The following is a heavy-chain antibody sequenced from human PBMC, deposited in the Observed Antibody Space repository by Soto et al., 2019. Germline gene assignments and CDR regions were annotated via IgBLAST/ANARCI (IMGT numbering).Heavy chain of an antibody. J-gene: IGHJ4*02. V-gene: IGHV2-5*01. CDR1: GLSLNTTAVG. D-gene: IGHD6-19*01. CDR3: GHWSYSTGWSDY. Sequence: ESGPTLVNPTQTLTLTCTLSGLSLNTTAVGVGWVRQPPGKALEWLAVIYWNDAKRYSPSLKSRITLTKDTSKNQVVLTMTNMDPVNTAKYYCGHWSYSTGWSDYWGQGALVTVSS. CDR2: IYWNDAK.